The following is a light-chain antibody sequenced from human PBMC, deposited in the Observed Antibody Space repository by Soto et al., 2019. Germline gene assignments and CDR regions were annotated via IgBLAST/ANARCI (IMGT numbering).Light chain of an antibody. Sequence: EIELTQSPVTLSVSPGERATLSCRASQSISTTLVWYQQKPGQAPRLLIYGASTRATGVPARFSGSGSGTEFTLTISSLQSEDFAVYYCQQYNSWVTFGGGTKVEIK. V-gene: IGKV3-15*01. CDR3: QQYNSWVT. CDR1: QSISTT. J-gene: IGKJ4*01. CDR2: GAS.